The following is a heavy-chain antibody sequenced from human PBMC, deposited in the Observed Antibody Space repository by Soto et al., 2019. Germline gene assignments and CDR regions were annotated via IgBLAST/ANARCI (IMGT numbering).Heavy chain of an antibody. CDR2: IIPILGIA. CDR1: GGTFSSYT. V-gene: IGHV1-69*04. Sequence: SVKVSCKASGGTFSSYTISWVRQAPGQGLEWMGRIIPILGIANYAQKFQGRVTITADKSTSTAYMELSSLRSEDTAVYYCARDRYDILTGYYMGWFDPWGQGTLVTVSS. CDR3: ARDRYDILTGYYMGWFDP. D-gene: IGHD3-9*01. J-gene: IGHJ5*02.